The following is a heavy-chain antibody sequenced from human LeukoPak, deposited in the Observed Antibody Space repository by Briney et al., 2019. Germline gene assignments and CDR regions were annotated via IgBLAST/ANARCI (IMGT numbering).Heavy chain of an antibody. CDR2: ISYDGSNK. CDR1: GFTFSSYS. V-gene: IGHV3-30*18. Sequence: GGSLRLSCAASGFTFSSYSMNWVRQAPGKGLEWVAVISYDGSNKYYADSVKGRFTISRDNSKNTLYLQMNSLRAEDTAVYYCANLNSGYDFVYPPYDYWGQGTLVTVSS. D-gene: IGHD5-12*01. J-gene: IGHJ4*02. CDR3: ANLNSGYDFVYPPYDY.